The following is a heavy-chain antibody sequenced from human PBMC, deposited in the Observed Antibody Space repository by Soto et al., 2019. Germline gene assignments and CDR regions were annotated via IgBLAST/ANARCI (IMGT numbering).Heavy chain of an antibody. J-gene: IGHJ6*02. V-gene: IGHV3-53*01. Sequence: EVQLVESGGGLIQPGGSLRLSCAASGFTVSSNYMSWVRQAPGKGLEWVSVIYSGGSTYYADSVKGRLTIARDHYKNTLYLQLNSPRAEDTAVYYCARHYTVNYYYGLDVWGQGTTVTVSS. D-gene: IGHD4-17*01. CDR1: GFTVSSNY. CDR2: IYSGGST. CDR3: ARHYTVNYYYGLDV.